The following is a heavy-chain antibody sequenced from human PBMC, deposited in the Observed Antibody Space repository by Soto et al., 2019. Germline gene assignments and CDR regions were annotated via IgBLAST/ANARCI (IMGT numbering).Heavy chain of an antibody. CDR3: AKPNLYCSSTSCYDY. J-gene: IGHJ4*02. CDR1: GFTFSSYA. CDR2: ISGSGGMT. D-gene: IGHD2-2*01. V-gene: IGHV3-23*01. Sequence: PGGSLRLSCAASGFTFSSYAMTWVRQAPGKGLEWVSVISGSGGMTYYADSVKGRFTISRDNSKNTLYLQMNSLRAEDTAVYYCAKPNLYCSSTSCYDYWGQGTLVTVSS.